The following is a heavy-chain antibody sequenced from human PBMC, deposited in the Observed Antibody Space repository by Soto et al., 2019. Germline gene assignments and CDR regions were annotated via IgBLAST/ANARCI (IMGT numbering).Heavy chain of an antibody. CDR3: ARGKYQRTYYYYMDV. CDR2: IYYSGST. V-gene: IGHV4-59*01. J-gene: IGHJ6*03. CDR1: GGSISSYY. Sequence: SETLSLTCTVSGGSISSYYWSWIRQPPGKGLEWIGYIYYSGSTNYNPSLKSRVTISVDTSKNQFSLKLSSVTAADTAVYYCARGKYQRTYYYYMDVWGKGTTVTVSS. D-gene: IGHD2-2*01.